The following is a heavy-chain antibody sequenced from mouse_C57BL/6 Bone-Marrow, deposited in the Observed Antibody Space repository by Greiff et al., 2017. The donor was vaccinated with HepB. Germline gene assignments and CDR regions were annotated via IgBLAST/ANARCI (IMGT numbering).Heavy chain of an antibody. Sequence: VKVVESGAELARPGASVKMSCKASGYNFTSYTMHWVKHRPGQGLEWIGYINPSSGSTNYNQRFKDKATLTADKSSSTAYMQLTSLTSEDSAVYYCARTSLYYEYDGGFAYWGRGTLVTVSA. D-gene: IGHD2-4*01. V-gene: IGHV1-4*01. CDR2: INPSSGST. CDR1: GYNFTSYT. J-gene: IGHJ3*01. CDR3: ARTSLYYEYDGGFAY.